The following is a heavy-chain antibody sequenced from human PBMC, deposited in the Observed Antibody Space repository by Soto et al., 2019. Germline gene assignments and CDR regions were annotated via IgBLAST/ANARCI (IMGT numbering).Heavy chain of an antibody. CDR3: AKDLDGY. CDR1: GFTFSSYG. J-gene: IGHJ4*02. V-gene: IGHV3-30*18. CDR2: ISYDGSNK. Sequence: GGSLRLSCAASGFTFSSYGMHWVRQAPGKGLEWVAVISYDGSNKYYADSVKGRFTISRDNSKNTLYLQMNSLRAEDTAVYYCAKDLDGYWGQGTLVTVSS.